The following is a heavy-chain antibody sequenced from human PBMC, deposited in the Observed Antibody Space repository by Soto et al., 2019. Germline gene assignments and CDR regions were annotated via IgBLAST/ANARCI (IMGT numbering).Heavy chain of an antibody. CDR3: TTDSSSWYNYYYYMDV. J-gene: IGHJ6*03. CDR2: IKSKTDGGTT. Sequence: GGSLRLSCAASGFTFSNAWMSWIRQAPGKGLEWVGRIKSKTDGGTTDYAAAVKGRFTISRDDSKNTLDLQMNSLKTEDTAVYYCTTDSSSWYNYYYYMDVWGKGSTVTVSS. V-gene: IGHV3-15*01. D-gene: IGHD6-13*01. CDR1: GFTFSNAW.